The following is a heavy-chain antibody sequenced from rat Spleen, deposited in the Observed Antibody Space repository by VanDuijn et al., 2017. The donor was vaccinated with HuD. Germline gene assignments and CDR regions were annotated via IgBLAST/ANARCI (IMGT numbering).Heavy chain of an antibody. J-gene: IGHJ1*01. V-gene: IGHV5-25*01. CDR1: GFTFTNYY. Sequence: EVQLVESGGGLVQPGRSMNLSCAASGFTFTNYYVAWVRQAPTKGLEWVASITIGGGDTYYRDSVKGRFTISRDNAKSTLYLQMDSLRSEDTATYYCARQGNNYWYFDFWGPGTMVTVSS. CDR2: ITIGGGDT. CDR3: ARQGNNYWYFDF.